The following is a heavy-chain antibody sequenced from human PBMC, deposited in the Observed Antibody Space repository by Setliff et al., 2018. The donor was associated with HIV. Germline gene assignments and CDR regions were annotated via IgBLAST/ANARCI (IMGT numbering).Heavy chain of an antibody. V-gene: IGHV4-4*07. D-gene: IGHD1-26*01. CDR3: ARGGNYSPHVFDL. J-gene: IGHJ3*01. CDR1: GGSISSYY. CDR2: VYSSGST. Sequence: PSETLSLTCTVSGGSISSYYWSWIRQPDGKGLEWIGHVYSSGSTSHNPSLKSRVTISVDTSKNQFSLNLNSVTAADTAVYYCARGGNYSPHVFDLWGQGTMVTVSS.